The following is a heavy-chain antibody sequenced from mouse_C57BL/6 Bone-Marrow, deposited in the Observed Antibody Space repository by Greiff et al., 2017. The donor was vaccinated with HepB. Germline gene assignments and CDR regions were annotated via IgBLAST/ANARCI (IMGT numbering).Heavy chain of an antibody. Sequence: VQLQQSGAELARPGASVKLSCKASGYTFTSYGISWVKQRTGQGLEWIGEIYPRSGNTYYNEKFKGKATLTADKSSSTAYMELRSLTSEDSAVYFCARSGIYYYGSSYVDWFAYWGQGTLVTVSA. CDR1: GYTFTSYG. D-gene: IGHD1-1*01. CDR2: IYPRSGNT. V-gene: IGHV1-81*01. J-gene: IGHJ3*01. CDR3: ARSGIYYYGSSYVDWFAY.